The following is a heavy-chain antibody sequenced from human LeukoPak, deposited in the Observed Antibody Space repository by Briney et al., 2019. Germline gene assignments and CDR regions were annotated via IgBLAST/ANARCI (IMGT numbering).Heavy chain of an antibody. CDR1: GGSISSHY. Sequence: SETLSLTCTVSGGSISSHYWSWIRQPPGKGLEWIGYIYYSGSTNYNPSLKSRVIISVDTSKNQFSLKLSSVTAADTAVYYCARELLTTVENYFDYWGQGTLVTVSS. CDR2: IYYSGST. CDR3: ARELLTTVENYFDY. V-gene: IGHV4-59*11. D-gene: IGHD4-23*01. J-gene: IGHJ4*02.